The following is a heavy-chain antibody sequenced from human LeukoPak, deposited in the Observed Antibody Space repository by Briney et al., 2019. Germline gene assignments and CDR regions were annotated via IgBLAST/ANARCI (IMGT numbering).Heavy chain of an antibody. CDR1: GFTLSSYA. J-gene: IGHJ3*02. Sequence: GGSLRLSCAASGFTLSSYAMSWVRQAPGKGLEWVSAISGSGGSTYYADSVKGRFTISRDNSKNTLYLQMNSLRAEDTAVYYCAKDDYDFWSGYYLDAFDIWGQGTMVTVSS. V-gene: IGHV3-23*01. CDR2: ISGSGGST. CDR3: AKDDYDFWSGYYLDAFDI. D-gene: IGHD3-3*01.